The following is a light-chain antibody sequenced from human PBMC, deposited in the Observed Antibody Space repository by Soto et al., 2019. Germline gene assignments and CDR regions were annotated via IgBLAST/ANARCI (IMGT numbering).Light chain of an antibody. V-gene: IGKV3-15*01. CDR3: QQYNNWPPLT. J-gene: IGKJ4*01. CDR1: QSVSSS. CDR2: DAS. Sequence: EIVMTQSPATLSVSPGDRATLSCRASQSVSSSLAWYQQIPGQAPRLLSYDASTRATGIPARFGGSGSGTEFTLTISSLQSEDFGVYYCQQYNNWPPLTFGGGTKVELK.